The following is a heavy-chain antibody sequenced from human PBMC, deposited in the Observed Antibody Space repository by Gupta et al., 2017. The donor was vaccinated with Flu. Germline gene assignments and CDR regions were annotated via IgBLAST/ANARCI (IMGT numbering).Heavy chain of an antibody. Sequence: WIRQSPSRGLEWLGRTYYRSKWYNDYAVSVKSRITINPDTSKNQFSLQLNSVTPEDTAVYYCARDLCSSTSCNHYNWFDPWGQGTLVTVSS. V-gene: IGHV6-1*01. D-gene: IGHD2-2*01. CDR2: TYYRSKWYN. J-gene: IGHJ5*02. CDR3: ARDLCSSTSCNHYNWFDP.